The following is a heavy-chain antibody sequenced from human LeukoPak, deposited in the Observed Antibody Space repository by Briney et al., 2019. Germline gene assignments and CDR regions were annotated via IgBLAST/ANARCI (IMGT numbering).Heavy chain of an antibody. CDR1: GYTFTSYY. V-gene: IGHV1-46*01. Sequence: ASVKVSCKASGYTFTSYYIHWVRQAPGQGLEWMGIINPSGGSTSYAQKFQGRVTMTRDTSTSTVYMYLSSLRSEDTAVYYCARDSLYGVVDYWGQGTLVTVSS. D-gene: IGHD4-17*01. J-gene: IGHJ4*02. CDR2: INPSGGST. CDR3: ARDSLYGVVDY.